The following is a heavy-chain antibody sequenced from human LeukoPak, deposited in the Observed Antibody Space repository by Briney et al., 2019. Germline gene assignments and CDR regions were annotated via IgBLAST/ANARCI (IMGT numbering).Heavy chain of an antibody. J-gene: IGHJ4*02. CDR1: GFTFNTFN. CDR2: ITSGGDYI. D-gene: IGHD3-9*01. Sequence: PGGSLRLSCAASGFTFNTFNMNWVRQAPGKGLEWVSSITSGGDYIYYADSVKGRFTTSRDNAKNSLSLQLDSLRVEDTAVYYCARGHYDVLAASYKWTPDYWGQGTLVTVSS. V-gene: IGHV3-21*01. CDR3: ARGHYDVLAASYKWTPDY.